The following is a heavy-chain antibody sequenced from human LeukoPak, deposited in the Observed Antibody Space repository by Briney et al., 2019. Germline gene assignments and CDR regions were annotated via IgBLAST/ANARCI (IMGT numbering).Heavy chain of an antibody. Sequence: GGSLRLSCAASGFTFSSYEMNWVRQAPGKGLEWVSYISSSGSTIYYADSVKGRFTISRDNSMNTLYLQMNSLRAEDTAVYYCARDSDYYDSSGYYLWGQGTLVTVSS. V-gene: IGHV3-48*03. D-gene: IGHD3-22*01. CDR3: ARDSDYYDSSGYYL. CDR1: GFTFSSYE. CDR2: ISSSGSTI. J-gene: IGHJ4*02.